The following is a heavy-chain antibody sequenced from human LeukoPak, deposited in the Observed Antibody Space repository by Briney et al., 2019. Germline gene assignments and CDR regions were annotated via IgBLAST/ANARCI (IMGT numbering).Heavy chain of an antibody. CDR1: GYTFTDYY. CDR2: INPHSGGT. D-gene: IGHD6-13*01. J-gene: IGHJ4*02. V-gene: IGHV1-2*02. Sequence: ASVKVSCKASGYTFTDYYMHWVRQAPGQGLEWMGWINPHSGGTDHAQKFQGRVTMTRDTSISTAYMELSRLRSDDTAVYYCATHSIAAVGFDYWGQGTLVTVSS. CDR3: ATHSIAAVGFDY.